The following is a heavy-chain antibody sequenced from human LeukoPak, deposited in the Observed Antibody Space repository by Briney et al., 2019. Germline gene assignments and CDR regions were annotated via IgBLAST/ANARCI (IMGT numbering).Heavy chain of an antibody. D-gene: IGHD4-23*01. V-gene: IGHV4-59*01. J-gene: IGHJ4*02. CDR2: TYYNGNT. Sequence: SETLSLTCAVYGGSFSGYYWSWIRQPPGKGLEWIGYTYYNGNTKYNPSLKSRVTISVDTSKNQFSLRVSSVTAADTAVYYCARDYGGKFDYWGQGALVTVSS. CDR3: ARDYGGKFDY. CDR1: GGSFSGYY.